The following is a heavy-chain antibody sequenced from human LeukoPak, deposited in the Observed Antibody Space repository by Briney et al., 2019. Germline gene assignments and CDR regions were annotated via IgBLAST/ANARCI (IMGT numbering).Heavy chain of an antibody. V-gene: IGHV3-64*01. CDR1: GFHLSSYA. J-gene: IGHJ4*02. D-gene: IGHD6-19*01. Sequence: GGALRLSCSASGFHLSSYAMHWVRPAPGDGLEYDSAISSNGGRTYYANSVRGRFTISRDNSKNMLFLQMGSLRPEDMAVYYCAKDPGYSSGWLDHWGQGNLVTVSS. CDR3: AKDPGYSSGWLDH. CDR2: ISSNGGRT.